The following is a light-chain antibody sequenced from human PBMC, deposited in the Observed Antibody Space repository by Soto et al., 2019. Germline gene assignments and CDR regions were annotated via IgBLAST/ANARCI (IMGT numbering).Light chain of an antibody. CDR1: EDIDNF. Sequence: DIQMTQSPSSLSAFVGDRVTITCRASEDIDNFLAWYQQKPGKVPKLLIYAASTFQSGVPSRFSGSGSGTDFTLTISSLQPEDVATYYCQKCKVAPFTFGGGTRWISN. J-gene: IGKJ4*01. V-gene: IGKV1-27*01. CDR3: QKCKVAPFT. CDR2: AAS.